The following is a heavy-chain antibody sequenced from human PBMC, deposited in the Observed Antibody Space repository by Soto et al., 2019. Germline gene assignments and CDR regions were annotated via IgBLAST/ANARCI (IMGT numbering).Heavy chain of an antibody. Sequence: GGSLRLSCTASGFTVSDNYMSWVRQAAGKGLKWVSGIYSGGSTYYADSVEGRFTISRDNSKNMLYLQMNSLRAEDTAVYYCARHTPAISISDHWGQGTLVTVSS. D-gene: IGHD2-15*01. CDR3: ARHTPAISISDH. CDR2: IYSGGST. CDR1: GFTVSDNY. J-gene: IGHJ4*02. V-gene: IGHV3-66*04.